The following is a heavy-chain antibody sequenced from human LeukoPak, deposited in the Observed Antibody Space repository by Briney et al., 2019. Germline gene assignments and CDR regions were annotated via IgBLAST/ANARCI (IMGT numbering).Heavy chain of an antibody. D-gene: IGHD5-18*01. Sequence: SGTLSLTCAVSGGSISSSNWWSWVRQPPGKGLEWIGEIYHSGSTNYNPSLKSRVTISVDKSKNQFSLKLSSVTAADTAVYYCARETEPLTGRIQRFLLDAFDIWGQGTMVTVSS. V-gene: IGHV4-4*02. CDR1: GGSISSSNW. J-gene: IGHJ3*02. CDR3: ARETEPLTGRIQRFLLDAFDI. CDR2: IYHSGST.